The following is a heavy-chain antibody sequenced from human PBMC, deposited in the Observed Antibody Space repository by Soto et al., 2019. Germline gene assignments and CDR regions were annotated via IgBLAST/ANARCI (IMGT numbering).Heavy chain of an antibody. CDR3: AKRKYCSGGSCYDDAFDI. CDR1: GFTFSTYV. V-gene: IGHV3-9*01. D-gene: IGHD2-15*01. CDR2: ISWNSGSI. Sequence: GGSLRLSCAASGFTFSTYVINWVRLAPGKGLEWVSGISWNSGSIGYADSVKGRFTISRDNAKNSLYLQMNSLRAEDTALYYCAKRKYCSGGSCYDDAFDIWGQGTMVTVSS. J-gene: IGHJ3*02.